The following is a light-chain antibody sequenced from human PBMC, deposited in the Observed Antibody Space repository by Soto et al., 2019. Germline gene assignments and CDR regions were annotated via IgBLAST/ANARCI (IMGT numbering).Light chain of an antibody. CDR1: ETVSNKS. CDR3: QQDVSSGT. J-gene: IGKJ1*01. V-gene: IGKV3-20*01. Sequence: ELVLTKSPGTLDLSKEERATLSCRAIETVSNKSLAWYQSKPGQAPRXLIYGASNRATGIPDRFSGSGSGTDFTLTISRLAPEDFAVCYCQQDVSSGTFGQGTKVDI. CDR2: GAS.